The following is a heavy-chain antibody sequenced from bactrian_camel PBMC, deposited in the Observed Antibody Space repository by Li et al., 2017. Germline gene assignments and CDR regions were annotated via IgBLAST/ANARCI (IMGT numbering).Heavy chain of an antibody. Sequence: QVQLVESGGGSALAGGSVRLSCAASGYTFNTYSWFRQAPGKEREGVAAIDTGDGSTYYLNSVEGRFTISHDSATNTLYLQMNALKPEDTAMYHCAADAVVTCVPVALEVTKRTTYYGQGTQVTVS. J-gene: IGHJ4*01. CDR2: IDTGDGST. V-gene: IGHV3S1*01. CDR1: GYTFNTYS. D-gene: IGHD5*01.